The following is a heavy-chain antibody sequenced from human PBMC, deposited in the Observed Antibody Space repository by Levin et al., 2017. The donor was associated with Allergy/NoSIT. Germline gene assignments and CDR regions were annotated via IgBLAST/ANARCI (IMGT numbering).Heavy chain of an antibody. CDR2: IYYSGST. J-gene: IGHJ3*02. D-gene: IGHD3-9*01. Sequence: SETLSLTCTVSGGSISSGDYYWSWIRQPPGKGLEWIGYIYYSGSTYYNPSLKSRVTISVDTSKNQFSLKLSSVTAADTAVYYCARVVRGSYDILTGYYNGPFDIWGQGTMVTVSS. CDR3: ARVVRGSYDILTGYYNGPFDI. CDR1: GGSISSGDYY. V-gene: IGHV4-30-4*01.